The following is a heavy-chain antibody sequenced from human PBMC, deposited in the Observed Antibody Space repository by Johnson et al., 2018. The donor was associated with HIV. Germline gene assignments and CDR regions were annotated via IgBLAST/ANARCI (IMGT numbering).Heavy chain of an antibody. V-gene: IGHV3-23*04. CDR2: ISGSGGST. Sequence: VQLVESGGGVVQPGRSLRLSCAASGFTFSSYAMHWVRQAPGKGLEWVSAISGSGGSTYYADSVKGRFTISRDNSKNTLYLQMNSLRAEDTAVYFCARGPIADDAFDIWGQGTMVTVSS. CDR3: ARGPIADDAFDI. J-gene: IGHJ3*02. D-gene: IGHD3-16*02. CDR1: GFTFSSYA.